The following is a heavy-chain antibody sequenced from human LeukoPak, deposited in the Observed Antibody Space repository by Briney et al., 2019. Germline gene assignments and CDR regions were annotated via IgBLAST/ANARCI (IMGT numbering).Heavy chain of an antibody. Sequence: KASETLSLTCTVSGGSISSYYWSWVRQPPGKGLEWIGYIYYSGSTNYNPSPKSRVTISVDTSKNQFSLKLSSVTAADTAVYYCARGGGYCSGGSCYGQEIVYYGMDVWGQGTTVTVSS. CDR2: IYYSGST. CDR1: GGSISSYY. V-gene: IGHV4-59*01. CDR3: ARGGGYCSGGSCYGQEIVYYGMDV. D-gene: IGHD2-15*01. J-gene: IGHJ6*02.